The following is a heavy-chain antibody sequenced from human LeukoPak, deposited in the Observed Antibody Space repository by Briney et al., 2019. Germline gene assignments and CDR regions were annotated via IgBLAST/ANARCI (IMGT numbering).Heavy chain of an antibody. J-gene: IGHJ3*02. Sequence: ASVKVSCKASGYTFTGYYMHWVRQARGQGLEWMGWINPNSGGTNYAQKFQGRVTMTRDTSISTAYMELSRLRSDDTAVYYCARVVGPQGAFDIWGQGTMVTVSS. CDR2: INPNSGGT. CDR3: ARVVGPQGAFDI. D-gene: IGHD1-26*01. CDR1: GYTFTGYY. V-gene: IGHV1-2*02.